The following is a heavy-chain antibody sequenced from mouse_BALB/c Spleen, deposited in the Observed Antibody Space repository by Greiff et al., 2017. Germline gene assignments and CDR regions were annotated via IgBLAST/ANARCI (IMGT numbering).Heavy chain of an antibody. CDR2: IWGGGST. V-gene: IGHV2-6-4*01. Sequence: VNVVESGPGLVAPSQSLSITCTVSGFSLSRYSVHWVRQPPGKGLEWLGMIWGGGSTDYNSALKSRLSISKDNSKSQVFLKMNSLQTDDTAMYYCARESQTGTRGYFDVWGAGTTVTVSS. J-gene: IGHJ1*01. CDR3: ARESQTGTRGYFDV. D-gene: IGHD4-1*01. CDR1: GFSLSRYS.